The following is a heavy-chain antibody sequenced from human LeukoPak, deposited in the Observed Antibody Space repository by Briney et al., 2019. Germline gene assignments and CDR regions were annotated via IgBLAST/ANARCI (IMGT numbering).Heavy chain of an antibody. Sequence: TSETLSLTCTVSGGSISSGGYYWSWIRQHPGKGLEWIGYIYYSGSTYYNPSLKSRVTISVDTSKNQFSLKLSSVTAADTAVYYCAREVDPSHIRHHGYCSGGSCYRWFDPWGQGTLVTVSS. V-gene: IGHV4-31*03. CDR2: IYYSGST. CDR3: AREVDPSHIRHHGYCSGGSCYRWFDP. CDR1: GGSISSGGYY. D-gene: IGHD2-15*01. J-gene: IGHJ5*02.